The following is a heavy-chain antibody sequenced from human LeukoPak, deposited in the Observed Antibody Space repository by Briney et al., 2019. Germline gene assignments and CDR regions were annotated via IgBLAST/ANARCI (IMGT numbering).Heavy chain of an antibody. CDR2: VSSGSSTI. Sequence: GGSLRLSCAASGFTFSSYGMHWVRQAPGKGLEWVSYVSSGSSTIYYADSVKGRFTISRDNAKNSLYLQMDNLRAEDTAVYYCAGSILTGYPNFDNWGQGTLVTVSS. D-gene: IGHD3-9*01. CDR1: GFTFSSYG. CDR3: AGSILTGYPNFDN. J-gene: IGHJ4*02. V-gene: IGHV3-48*04.